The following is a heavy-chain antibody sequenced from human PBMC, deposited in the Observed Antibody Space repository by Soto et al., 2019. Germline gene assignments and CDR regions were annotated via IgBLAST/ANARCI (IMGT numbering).Heavy chain of an antibody. Sequence: QVQLQESGPGLVKPSQTLSLTCTVSGGSISSGGYYWSWIRQHPGKGLEWIGYIYYNPSLKSRVNISLDTSKNQFSLKMISVTDAEKAVYYCARRREIHSKGNYGMDVW. V-gene: IGHV4-31*03. CDR2: IYY. D-gene: IGHD4-4*01. CDR3: ARRREIHSKGNYGMDV. J-gene: IGHJ6*01. CDR1: GGSISSGGYY.